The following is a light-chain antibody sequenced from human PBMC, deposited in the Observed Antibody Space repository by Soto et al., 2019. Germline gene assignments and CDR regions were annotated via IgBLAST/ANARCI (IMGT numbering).Light chain of an antibody. J-gene: IGKJ1*01. CDR1: QSISNNF. CDR3: QRHTSSPWT. Sequence: ESVLTQSPGTLSLSPGERATLSCRASQSISNNFLAWYQQQPGQAPRLLIYGASNRATGIPDRFSGSGSGTDFTLTISRLEPEDFAVYYCQRHTSSPWTFGQGTKVDIK. CDR2: GAS. V-gene: IGKV3-20*01.